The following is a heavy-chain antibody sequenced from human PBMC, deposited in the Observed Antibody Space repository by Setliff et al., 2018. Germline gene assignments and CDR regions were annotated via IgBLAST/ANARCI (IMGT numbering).Heavy chain of an antibody. CDR1: GASITNINYY. D-gene: IGHD3-16*01. Sequence: SETLSLTCTVSGASITNINYYWRLIRQPPGKGLECIGSIFYSGRTFYNPSLKSRVTISVDTSKNQFSLTLSSVTAADTAVYYCARLPNYVWGSPVDYWGQGTLVTSPQ. CDR3: ARLPNYVWGSPVDY. CDR2: IFYSGRT. J-gene: IGHJ4*02. V-gene: IGHV4-39*01.